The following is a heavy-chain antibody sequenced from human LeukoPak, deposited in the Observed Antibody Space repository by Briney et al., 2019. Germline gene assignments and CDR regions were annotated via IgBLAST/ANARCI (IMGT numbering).Heavy chain of an antibody. V-gene: IGHV3-21*01. CDR1: GFSFNIHH. CDR2: ISSSGSYK. D-gene: IGHD1-26*01. Sequence: GGSPRLSCAASGFSFNIHHMTWVRQAPGKGLEWVSSISSSGSYKYYGDSLKGRFSISRDNAKNSLYLQMNSLRAEDTAVYYCARSATPGYASGTHFPPPDSFDIWGQGTLVTVSS. J-gene: IGHJ3*02. CDR3: ARSATPGYASGTHFPPPDSFDI.